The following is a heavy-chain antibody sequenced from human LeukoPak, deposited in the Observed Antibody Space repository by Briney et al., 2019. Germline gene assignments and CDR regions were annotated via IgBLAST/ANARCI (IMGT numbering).Heavy chain of an antibody. CDR2: IYPRDSDT. Sequence: GESLLSSSKASGYSFNNNWIGWVRQRPGKGLEWMGFIYPRDSDTRYSPSFQGQVTFSVDRSISTAYLQWSSLKASDTAIYYCARDIRYCDWLYWGQGTLVAPSS. D-gene: IGHD3-9*01. J-gene: IGHJ4*02. CDR3: ARDIRYCDWLY. V-gene: IGHV5-51*01. CDR1: GYSFNNNW.